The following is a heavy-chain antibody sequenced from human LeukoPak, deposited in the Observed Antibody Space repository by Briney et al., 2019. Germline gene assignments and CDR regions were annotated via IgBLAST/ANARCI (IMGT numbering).Heavy chain of an antibody. D-gene: IGHD7-27*01. CDR3: ARSNWGCDY. CDR1: GFTFSNYA. V-gene: IGHV3-30*04. J-gene: IGHJ4*02. Sequence: GRSLRLSCAASGFTFSNYAMHWVRQAPGKGLEWVAVISFDGRNKYYTDSVKGRFTISRDNSKNTLYLQMNSLRPEDTSVYYCARSNWGCDYWGQGTLVTVSS. CDR2: ISFDGRNK.